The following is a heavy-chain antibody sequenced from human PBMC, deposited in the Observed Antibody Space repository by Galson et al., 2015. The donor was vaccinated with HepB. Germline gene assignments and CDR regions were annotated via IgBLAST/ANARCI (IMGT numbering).Heavy chain of an antibody. Sequence: LRLSCAASGFTFSTYSMNWVRQSPGKGLEWVSYISGGSSNTYYADSVKGRFTISRDNAKNSLYLQMNSLRAEDTAVYYCARRNGLNAFDIWGQGTMVTVSS. J-gene: IGHJ3*02. CDR3: ARRNGLNAFDI. D-gene: IGHD2-8*01. CDR2: ISGGSSNT. V-gene: IGHV3-48*01. CDR1: GFTFSTYS.